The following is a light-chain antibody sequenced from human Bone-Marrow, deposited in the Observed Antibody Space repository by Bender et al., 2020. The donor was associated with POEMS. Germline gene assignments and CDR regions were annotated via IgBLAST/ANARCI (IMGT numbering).Light chain of an antibody. J-gene: IGLJ3*02. CDR3: AVWDDSLTAWV. Sequence: QSVLTQPPSASGIPGQRVTMSCSGSSSNVGSNTVNWYQHLPGTAPKLLIYSTDQRPSGVPDRFSGSKSGTSASLAISGLQSDDEADYYCAVWDDSLTAWVFGGGTKVTAL. CDR2: STD. CDR1: SSNVGSNT. V-gene: IGLV1-44*01.